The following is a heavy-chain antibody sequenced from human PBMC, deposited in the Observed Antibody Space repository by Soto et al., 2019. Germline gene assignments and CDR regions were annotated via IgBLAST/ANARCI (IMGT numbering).Heavy chain of an antibody. CDR2: INPNSGGT. V-gene: IGHV1-2*02. CDR1: GYTFPGYY. Sequence: DSVKVACKASGYTFPGYYMHWVRQAPGQGLEWMGWINPNSGGTNYAQKFQGRVTMTRDTSISTAYMELSRLRSEDTAVYYCARDQSLVVVVAPPNDAFVIWGQGTMVT. CDR3: ARDQSLVVVVAPPNDAFVI. J-gene: IGHJ3*02. D-gene: IGHD2-15*01.